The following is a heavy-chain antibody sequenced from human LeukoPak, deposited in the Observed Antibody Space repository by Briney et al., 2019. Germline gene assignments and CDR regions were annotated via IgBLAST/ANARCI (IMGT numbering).Heavy chain of an antibody. CDR3: ARDRYYYGSGSYYNSHWFDP. Sequence: ASVKVSCKASGYTFTSNYIHWVRQAPGQGLEWMGLIYPRDGSTSYAQKFQGRVTVTRDTSTSTVHMELSSLRSEDTAVYYCARDRYYYGSGSYYNSHWFDPWGQGTLVTVSS. D-gene: IGHD3-10*01. V-gene: IGHV1-46*01. CDR1: GYTFTSNY. CDR2: IYPRDGST. J-gene: IGHJ5*02.